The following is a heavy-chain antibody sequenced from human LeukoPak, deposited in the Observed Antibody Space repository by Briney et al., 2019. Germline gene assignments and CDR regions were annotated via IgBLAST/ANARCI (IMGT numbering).Heavy chain of an antibody. J-gene: IGHJ4*02. CDR2: SYPGDSDT. CDR1: GYSFTNYW. V-gene: IGHV5-51*01. D-gene: IGHD4-17*01. CDR3: ARHLDDYGDYYFDY. Sequence: GEPLKISCKGSGYSFTNYWIGWVRQMPGKGLEWMGISYPGDSDTRYSPSFQGQVTISVDKSISTAYLQWSSLKASDTAMYYCARHLDDYGDYYFDYWGQGTLVTVSS.